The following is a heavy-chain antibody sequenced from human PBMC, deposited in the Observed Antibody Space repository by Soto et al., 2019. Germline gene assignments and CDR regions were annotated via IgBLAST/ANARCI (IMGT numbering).Heavy chain of an antibody. CDR1: GYTFTSYG. V-gene: IGHV1-18*03. CDR2: ISAYNGNT. CDR3: ARDITIFGVVIIELDY. D-gene: IGHD3-3*01. Sequence: QVQLVQSGAEVKKPGASVKVSCKASGYTFTSYGISWVRQAPGQGLEWMGWISAYNGNTNYAQKLQGRVTMTTDTSTSTAYMELRSLRSDDMAVYYCARDITIFGVVIIELDYWGQGTLVTVSS. J-gene: IGHJ4*02.